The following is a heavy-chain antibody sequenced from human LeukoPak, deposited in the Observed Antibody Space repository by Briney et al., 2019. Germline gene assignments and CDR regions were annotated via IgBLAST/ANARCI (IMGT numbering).Heavy chain of an antibody. CDR3: ARLAVGITMVRGVRDY. D-gene: IGHD3-10*01. V-gene: IGHV4-59*12. CDR2: IYYSGSA. J-gene: IGHJ4*02. CDR1: GVSIRSYY. Sequence: SETLSLTCIVSGVSIRSYYWSWIRQPPGKGLEWIGYIYYSGSANYNPSLKSRVTISVDTSKNQFSLKLSSVTAADTAVYYCARLAVGITMVRGVRDYWGQGTLVTVSS.